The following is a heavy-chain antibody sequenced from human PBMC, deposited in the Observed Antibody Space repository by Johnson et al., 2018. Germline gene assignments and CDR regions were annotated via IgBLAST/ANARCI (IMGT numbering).Heavy chain of an antibody. Sequence: QVQLVQSGPGLVKPSQTLSLTCAISGDSVSSNSAAWNWIRQSPSRGLEWLGRTYYRSKWYNDYVVSVKSRISINPATSKNQFSLQLISLTPEDTAGYYDARGDVGYYYAMDVWGQGTTVTISS. D-gene: IGHD3-16*01. V-gene: IGHV6-1*01. CDR3: ARGDVGYYYAMDV. J-gene: IGHJ6*02. CDR2: TYYRSKWYN. CDR1: GDSVSSNSAA.